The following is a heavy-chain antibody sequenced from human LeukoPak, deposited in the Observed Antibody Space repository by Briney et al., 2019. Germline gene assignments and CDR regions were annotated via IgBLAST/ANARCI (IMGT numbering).Heavy chain of an antibody. Sequence: GGSLRLSCAASELTVSSNCMTWVRQAPGKGLEWVSSISSSSSYIYYADSVKGRFTISRDNAKNSLYLQMNSLRAEDTAVYYCARDRTTGAVAGQFDYWGQGTLVTVSS. V-gene: IGHV3-21*01. D-gene: IGHD6-19*01. CDR2: ISSSSSYI. J-gene: IGHJ4*02. CDR1: ELTVSSNC. CDR3: ARDRTTGAVAGQFDY.